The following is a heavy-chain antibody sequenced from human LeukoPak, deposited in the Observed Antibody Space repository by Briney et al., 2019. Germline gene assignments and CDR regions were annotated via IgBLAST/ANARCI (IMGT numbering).Heavy chain of an antibody. CDR1: GGSISSSSYY. Sequence: PSETLSLTCTVSGGSISSSSYYWGWIRQPPGTGLEWIGSIYYSGSTYYNPSLKSRVTISVDTSKNQFSLKLSSVTAADTAVYYCARQGGSGWQDFDCWGQGTLVTVSS. J-gene: IGHJ4*02. CDR3: ARQGGSGWQDFDC. V-gene: IGHV4-39*01. CDR2: IYYSGST. D-gene: IGHD6-19*01.